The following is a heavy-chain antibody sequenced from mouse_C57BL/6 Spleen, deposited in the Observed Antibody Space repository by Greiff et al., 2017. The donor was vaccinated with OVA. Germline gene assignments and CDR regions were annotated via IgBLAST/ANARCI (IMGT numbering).Heavy chain of an antibody. CDR1: GYTFTSYG. J-gene: IGHJ4*01. D-gene: IGHD2-4*01. CDR3: ARGIYYDYDENYAMDY. CDR2: IYPRSGNT. Sequence: QVHVKQSGAELARPGASVKLSCKASGYTFTSYGISWVKQRTGQGLEWIGEIYPRSGNTYYNEKFKGKATLTADKSSSTAYMELRSLTSEDSAVYFCARGIYYDYDENYAMDYWGQGTSVTVSS. V-gene: IGHV1-81*01.